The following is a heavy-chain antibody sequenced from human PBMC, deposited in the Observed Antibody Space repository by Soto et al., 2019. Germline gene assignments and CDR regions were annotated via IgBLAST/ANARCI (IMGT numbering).Heavy chain of an antibody. J-gene: IGHJ5*02. CDR3: ARDRDSIAARRGWFDP. CDR2: IYTSGGT. CDR1: GGSISSYY. V-gene: IGHV4-4*07. Sequence: QVQLQESGPGLVKPSETLSLTCTVSGGSISSYYWSWIRQPAGEGLEWIGRIYTSGGTNYNPSLTSRVTMSVDTSKNQFSLKLSSLTAADTAVYYCARDRDSIAARRGWFDPWGQGTLVTVSS. D-gene: IGHD6-6*01.